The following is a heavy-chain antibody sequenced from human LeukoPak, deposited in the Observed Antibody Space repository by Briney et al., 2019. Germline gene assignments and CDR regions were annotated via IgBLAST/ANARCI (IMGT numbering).Heavy chain of an antibody. CDR3: ARWGSPIVVVPAFFDY. J-gene: IGHJ4*02. V-gene: IGHV5-51*01. Sequence: GESLKISCKGSGYSFTSYWIGWVRQMPGKGLEWMGIIYPGDSDTRYSPSFQGQVTISADKSISTAYLQWSSLKASDTAMYYCARWGSPIVVVPAFFDYWGQGTLVTVSS. CDR1: GYSFTSYW. CDR2: IYPGDSDT. D-gene: IGHD2-2*01.